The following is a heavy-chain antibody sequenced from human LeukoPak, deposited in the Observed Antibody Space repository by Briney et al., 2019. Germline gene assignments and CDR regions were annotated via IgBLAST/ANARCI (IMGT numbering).Heavy chain of an antibody. CDR2: ISGSGGST. J-gene: IGHJ4*02. Sequence: QSGGSLRLSCAASGFTFSSYAMSWVRQAPGKGPEWVSAISGSGGSTYYADSVKGRFTISRDNSKNTLYLQMNSLRAEDTAVYYCAKVRHGTDMMSKDDVFRYSSGGPDFDYWGQGTLVTVSS. CDR1: GFTFSSYA. V-gene: IGHV3-23*01. CDR3: AKVRHGTDMMSKDDVFRYSSGGPDFDY. D-gene: IGHD6-19*01.